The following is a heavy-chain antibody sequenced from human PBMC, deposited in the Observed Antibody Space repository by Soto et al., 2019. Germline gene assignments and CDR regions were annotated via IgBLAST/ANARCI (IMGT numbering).Heavy chain of an antibody. CDR2: INRSSRTI. J-gene: IGHJ4*02. V-gene: IGHV3-48*02. Sequence: AGGSLRLSCVASGFTFSFDSMIWVRQAPGKGLEWVSSINRSSRTINYTESLKGRFTVSRDNAKNSLYLQMDSLRDEDTAVYYCTRSTYCHSNNGYYYFDYWGPGTLVTVYS. D-gene: IGHD2-8*01. CDR1: GFTFSFDS. CDR3: TRSTYCHSNNGYYYFDY.